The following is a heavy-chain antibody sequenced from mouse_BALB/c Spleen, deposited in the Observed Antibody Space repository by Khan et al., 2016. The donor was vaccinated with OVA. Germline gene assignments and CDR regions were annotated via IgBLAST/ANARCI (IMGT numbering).Heavy chain of an antibody. D-gene: IGHD1-1*01. CDR3: ARIYGSDFDY. Sequence: VQLKQSGPELVKPGASVKISCKASGYSFTGYFMNWVMQSHGKSLELIGRINPHIGETFYNQKFKGKATLTVDESSSTAHMELRSLASEDSAVYYCARIYGSDFDYWGQGTTLTVSS. J-gene: IGHJ2*01. CDR1: GYSFTGYF. CDR2: INPHIGET. V-gene: IGHV1-20*02.